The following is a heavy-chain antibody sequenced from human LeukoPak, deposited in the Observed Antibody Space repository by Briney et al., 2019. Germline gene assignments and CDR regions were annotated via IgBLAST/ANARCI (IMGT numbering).Heavy chain of an antibody. V-gene: IGHV4-34*01. J-gene: IGHJ4*02. CDR3: ARGHYYGSGSYYTVFDY. D-gene: IGHD3-10*01. CDR1: GGSFSGYY. Sequence: PSETLSLTCAVYGGSFSGYYWSWIRQPPGKGLEWIGEINHSGSTNYNPSLKSRVTISVDTSKNQFSLKLSSVTAADTAVYYCARGHYYGSGSYYTVFDYWGQGTLVTVSS. CDR2: INHSGST.